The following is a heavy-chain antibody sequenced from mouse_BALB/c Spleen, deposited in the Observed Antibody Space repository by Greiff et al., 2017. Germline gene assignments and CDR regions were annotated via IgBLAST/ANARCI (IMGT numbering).Heavy chain of an antibody. CDR2: ILPGSGST. CDR1: GYTFSSYW. Sequence: VQLQQSGAELMKPGASVKISCKATGYTFSSYWIEWVKQRPGHGLEWIGEILPGSGSTNYNEKFKGKATFTADTSSNTAYMQLSSLTSEDSAVYYCARAWVRRPYYAMDYWGQGTSVTVSS. CDR3: ARAWVRRPYYAMDY. V-gene: IGHV1-9*01. D-gene: IGHD2-2*01. J-gene: IGHJ4*01.